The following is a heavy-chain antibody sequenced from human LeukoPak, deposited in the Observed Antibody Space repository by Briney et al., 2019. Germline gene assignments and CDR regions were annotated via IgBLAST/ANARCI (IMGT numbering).Heavy chain of an antibody. D-gene: IGHD3-10*01. Sequence: SETLSLTCAVSGGSISSSNWWSWVRQPPGKGLEWIGEIYHSGSTNYNPSLKSRVTISVDKSKNQFSLKLSSVTAADTAVYYCARGGSGSYCGDWFDPWGQGTLVTVSS. CDR2: IYHSGST. J-gene: IGHJ5*02. V-gene: IGHV4-4*02. CDR1: GGSISSSNW. CDR3: ARGGSGSYCGDWFDP.